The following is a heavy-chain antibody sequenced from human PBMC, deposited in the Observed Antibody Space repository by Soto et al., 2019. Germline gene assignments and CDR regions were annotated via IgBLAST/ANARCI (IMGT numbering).Heavy chain of an antibody. V-gene: IGHV3-15*01. Sequence: GSLSLSCAASGFTFTYAWISWVRQAPGKGPEWVGRIKSKTDGGTTDYAAPVKGRFTISRDDSKDTLYLQMNSLKIEDTAVYYCTHDYGDYRYYFDYWGPGTLVTVSS. J-gene: IGHJ4*02. CDR3: THDYGDYRYYFDY. CDR2: IKSKTDGGTT. D-gene: IGHD4-17*01. CDR1: GFTFTYAW.